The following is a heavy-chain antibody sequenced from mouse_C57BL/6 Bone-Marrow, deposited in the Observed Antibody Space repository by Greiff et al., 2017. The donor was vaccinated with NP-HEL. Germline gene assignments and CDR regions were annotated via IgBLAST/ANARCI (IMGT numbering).Heavy chain of an antibody. CDR1: GFTFSDYY. V-gene: IGHV5-12*01. J-gene: IGHJ1*03. CDR3: ARHSLLLRREGYFDV. CDR2: ISNGGGST. D-gene: IGHD1-1*01. Sequence: EVKLVESGGGLVQPGGSLKLSCAASGFTFSDYYMYWVRQTPEKRLEWVAYISNGGGSTYYPDTVKGRFTISRDNAKNTLYLQMSRLKSEDTAMYYCARHSLLLRREGYFDVWGTGTTVTVSS.